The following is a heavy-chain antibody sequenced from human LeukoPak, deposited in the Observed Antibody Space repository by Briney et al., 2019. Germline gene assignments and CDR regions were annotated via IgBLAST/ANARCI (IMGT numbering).Heavy chain of an antibody. D-gene: IGHD5-18*01. CDR2: IYYSGST. Sequence: PSETLSLTCTVSGGSISSSSYYWGWIRQPPGKGPEWIGSIYYSGSTYYNPSLKSRVNMSVDASKNQFFLRLSSVTAADTAVYYCASSSAMVTHSFDYWGQGTLVTVSS. CDR1: GGSISSSSYY. J-gene: IGHJ4*02. CDR3: ASSSAMVTHSFDY. V-gene: IGHV4-39*01.